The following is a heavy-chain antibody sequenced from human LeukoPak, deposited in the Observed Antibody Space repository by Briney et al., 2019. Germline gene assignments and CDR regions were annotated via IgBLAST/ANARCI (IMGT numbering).Heavy chain of an antibody. CDR1: GLTFSSYA. CDR3: AKDREYYDSSGYDY. CDR2: ISGGGGSA. D-gene: IGHD3-22*01. V-gene: IGHV3-23*01. J-gene: IGHJ4*02. Sequence: GTSLRLSCAASGLTFSSYAMSWVRQAPGKGLEWVSAISGGGGSAYDADSVKGRFTISRDNSKNTLYLQMNSLRAEDTAVYYCAKDREYYDSSGYDYWGQGTLVTVSS.